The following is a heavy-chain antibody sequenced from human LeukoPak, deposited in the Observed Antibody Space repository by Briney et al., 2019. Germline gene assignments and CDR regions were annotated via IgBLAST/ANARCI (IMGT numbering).Heavy chain of an antibody. CDR1: GGTFSSYA. Sequence: SVKVPCKASGGTFSSYAISWVRQAPGQGLEWMGGIIPIFGTANYAQKFQGRVTITADESTSTAYMELSSLRSEDTAVYYCATQDEERPVTSYDAFDIWGQGTMVTVSS. J-gene: IGHJ3*02. V-gene: IGHV1-69*01. CDR2: IIPIFGTA. CDR3: ATQDEERPVTSYDAFDI. D-gene: IGHD1-1*01.